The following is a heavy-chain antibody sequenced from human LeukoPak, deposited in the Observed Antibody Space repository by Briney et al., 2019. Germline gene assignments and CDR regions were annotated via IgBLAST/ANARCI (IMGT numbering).Heavy chain of an antibody. V-gene: IGHV1-69*13. D-gene: IGHD5-24*01. CDR3: ARLFRGWLQVDN. Sequence: SVKVSCKASGGTFSSYAISWVRQAPGQGLEWMGGIIPIFGTANYAQKFQGRVTITADESTSTAYMELSSLRSEDTAVYYCARLFRGWLQVDNWGQGTLVTVSS. CDR2: IIPIFGTA. CDR1: GGTFSSYA. J-gene: IGHJ4*02.